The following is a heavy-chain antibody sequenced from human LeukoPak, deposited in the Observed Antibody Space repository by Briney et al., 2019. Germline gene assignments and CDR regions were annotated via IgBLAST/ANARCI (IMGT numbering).Heavy chain of an antibody. D-gene: IGHD3-9*01. J-gene: IGHJ4*02. Sequence: ASVKVSCKASCYTFTSYGISWVRQAPGQGLEWMVWISAYNGNTNFAQKLQGRVTVTTDTSTSTAYMDLRSLRSDDTAVYYCARDQAATNTQVRFCLDWGQGTLVTVSS. CDR3: ARDQAATNTQVRFCLD. CDR2: ISAYNGNT. V-gene: IGHV1-18*01. CDR1: CYTFTSYG.